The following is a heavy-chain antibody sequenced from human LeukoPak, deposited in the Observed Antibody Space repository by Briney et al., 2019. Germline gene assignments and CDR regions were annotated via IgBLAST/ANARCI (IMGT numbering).Heavy chain of an antibody. J-gene: IGHJ3*02. V-gene: IGHV3-11*04. D-gene: IGHD3-10*01. CDR3: ARPARSGIYYPDAFEN. CDR2: ISSSCTAT. Sequence: GGSLTLSCTASGFTFYDYYIMWIRQAPGKGLDWVAYISSSCTATYYADSLKGRFTISRDNAKNSLYLQMDGLKAEDTAMYYCARPARSGIYYPDAFENWGQGTMVTVSS. CDR1: GFTFYDYY.